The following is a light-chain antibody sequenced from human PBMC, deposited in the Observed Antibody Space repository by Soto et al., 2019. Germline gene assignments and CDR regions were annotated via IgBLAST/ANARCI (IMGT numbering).Light chain of an antibody. V-gene: IGKV3D-15*01. CDR3: QQYNTWPPIT. Sequence: EIVRTQSPATLSVSPGETTSLSCRASQSINSDVAWYQQKVGQTPRLLIHGASTRATGIAARFSGSGSGTEFTLTISSLQSEDFAVYYCQQYNTWPPITFGQGTRLEIK. CDR2: GAS. CDR1: QSINSD. J-gene: IGKJ5*01.